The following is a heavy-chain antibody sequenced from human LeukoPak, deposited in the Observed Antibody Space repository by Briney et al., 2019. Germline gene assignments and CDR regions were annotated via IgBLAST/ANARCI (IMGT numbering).Heavy chain of an antibody. CDR1: GFTFSIYA. D-gene: IGHD5-18*01. Sequence: GGSLRLSCAASGFTFSIYAMSWVRQALGKGLQWVSSITSRGESKWYGDSVKGLFTITRDNSENTLYLQMHSVRAEDTAVYYCARGRRIQLWLGGEYFQHWDQGTLVTVSS. CDR2: ITSRGESK. V-gene: IGHV3-23*01. J-gene: IGHJ1*01. CDR3: ARGRRIQLWLGGEYFQH.